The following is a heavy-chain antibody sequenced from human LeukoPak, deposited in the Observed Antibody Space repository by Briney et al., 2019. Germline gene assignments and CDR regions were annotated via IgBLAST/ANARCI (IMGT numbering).Heavy chain of an antibody. D-gene: IGHD1-26*01. V-gene: IGHV3-74*01. CDR2: INPDGSTT. Sequence: GGSLRLSCAASGFTFSNYWMHWVRQDPGKGLVWVSFINPDGSTTNYADSVKGRFTISRDNAKNALYLEMNSLRAEDTAVYYCAKKWAIDVWGKGTTVTISS. CDR1: GFTFSNYW. J-gene: IGHJ6*04. CDR3: AKKWAIDV.